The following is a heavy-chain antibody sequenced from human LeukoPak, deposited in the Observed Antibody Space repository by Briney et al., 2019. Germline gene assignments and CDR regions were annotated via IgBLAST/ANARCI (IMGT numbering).Heavy chain of an antibody. CDR3: ARRGGYDSTTFDY. Sequence: GESLKISCKGSGYTFSSYWIGWVRQMPGKGLEWMGVIYPGDSDTRYSPSFQGQVTISADKSISTAYLQWSILKASDTAMYYCARRGGYDSTTFDYWGQGTLVTVSS. D-gene: IGHD5-12*01. V-gene: IGHV5-51*01. J-gene: IGHJ4*02. CDR2: IYPGDSDT. CDR1: GYTFSSYW.